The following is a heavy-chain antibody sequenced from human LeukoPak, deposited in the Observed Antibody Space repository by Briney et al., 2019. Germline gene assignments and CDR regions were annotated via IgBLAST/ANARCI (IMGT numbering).Heavy chain of an antibody. CDR1: GGTFISYA. V-gene: IGHV1-69*05. D-gene: IGHD3-10*01. J-gene: IGHJ4*02. CDR3: ARDPDYYGSGRGDYFDY. Sequence: SVKVSCKASGGTFISYAISWVRQAPGQGLEWMGGIIPIFGTANYAQKFQGRVTITTDESTSTAYMELSSLRSEDTAVYYCARDPDYYGSGRGDYFDYWGQGTLVTVSS. CDR2: IIPIFGTA.